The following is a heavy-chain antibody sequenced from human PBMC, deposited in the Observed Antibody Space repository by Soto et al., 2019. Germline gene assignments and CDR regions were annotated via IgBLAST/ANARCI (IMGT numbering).Heavy chain of an antibody. J-gene: IGHJ5*02. CDR2: ISGSGGST. D-gene: IGHD6-13*01. Sequence: PGGSLRLSCAASGFTFSSYAMRCVRQAPGKGLEWVSAISGSGGSTYYADSVKGRFTISRDNSKHTLYLQMNSLRAEDTAEYYCANFVPGLSGSWYSVGPNWLDPWGPRTLVTVSS. V-gene: IGHV3-23*01. CDR3: ANFVPGLSGSWYSVGPNWLDP. CDR1: GFTFSSYA.